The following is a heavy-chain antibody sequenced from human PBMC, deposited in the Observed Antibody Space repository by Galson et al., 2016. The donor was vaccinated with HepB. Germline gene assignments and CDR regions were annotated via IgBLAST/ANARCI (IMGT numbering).Heavy chain of an antibody. V-gene: IGHV4-39*01. CDR1: GGSISTSGYY. Sequence: SLTCTVSGGSISTSGYYWGWIRQPPGKGLEWIASIFYSGSTYYNPSLKSRVTMYIDPSKSQFSLKLSTVTAADAGIYYCARGSTGWNGFDPWAREPWSPSPQ. CDR3: ARGSTGWNGFDP. D-gene: IGHD6-19*01. CDR2: IFYSGST. J-gene: IGHJ5*02.